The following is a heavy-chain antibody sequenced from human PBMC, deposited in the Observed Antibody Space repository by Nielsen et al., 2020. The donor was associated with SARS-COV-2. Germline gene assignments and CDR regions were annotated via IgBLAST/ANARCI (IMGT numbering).Heavy chain of an antibody. CDR2: IDGDGSRT. D-gene: IGHD2-2*01. Sequence: GESLKISCAASGFTFSSYSMNWVRQDPGMGLVWVSRIDGDGSRTAYAASVEGRFTISRDNGKNTVYLQMNSLRAEDTGLYFCARMAGSCTSASCYPTGWFDPWGQGTLVTVSS. J-gene: IGHJ5*02. CDR1: GFTFSSYS. V-gene: IGHV3-74*01. CDR3: ARMAGSCTSASCYPTGWFDP.